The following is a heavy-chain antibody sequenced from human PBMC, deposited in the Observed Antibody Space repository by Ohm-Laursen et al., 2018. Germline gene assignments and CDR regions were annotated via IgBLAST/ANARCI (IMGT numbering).Heavy chain of an antibody. V-gene: IGHV3-66*01. CDR1: GFTVSSNY. Sequence: SLRLSCSASGFTVSSNYMSWVRQAPGKGLEWVSVIYSGGSTYYADSVKGRFTISRDNSKNTLYLQMNSLRAEDTAVYYCARDQVGVGGTHDYWGQGTLVTVSS. J-gene: IGHJ4*02. CDR3: ARDQVGVGGTHDY. CDR2: IYSGGST. D-gene: IGHD1-26*01.